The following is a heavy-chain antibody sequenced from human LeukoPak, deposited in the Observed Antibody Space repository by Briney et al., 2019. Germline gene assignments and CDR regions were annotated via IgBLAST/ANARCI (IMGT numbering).Heavy chain of an antibody. CDR3: ARGSDIVATIWSDP. V-gene: IGHV4-31*03. D-gene: IGHD5-12*01. J-gene: IGHJ5*02. Sequence: SETLSLTCTVSGGSIGSGDYYWSWIRQHPGKGLEWIGYIYYSGSTYYNPSLKSRVTISGDTSKNQFSLKLSSVTAADTAVYYCARGSDIVATIWSDPWGQGILVTVSS. CDR2: IYYSGST. CDR1: GGSIGSGDYY.